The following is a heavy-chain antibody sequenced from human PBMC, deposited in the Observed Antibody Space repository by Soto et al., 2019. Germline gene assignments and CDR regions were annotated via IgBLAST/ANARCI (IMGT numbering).Heavy chain of an antibody. CDR3: ASSGLSSSSGSYYYYGMDV. Sequence: SVKVSCKASGGTFSSYAISWVRQAPGQGLDWMGGIIPIFGTANYAQKFQGRVTITADESTSTAYMELSSLRSEDTAVYYCASSGLSSSSGSYYYYGMDVWGQGTTVTVSS. D-gene: IGHD6-6*01. CDR2: IIPIFGTA. J-gene: IGHJ6*02. V-gene: IGHV1-69*13. CDR1: GGTFSSYA.